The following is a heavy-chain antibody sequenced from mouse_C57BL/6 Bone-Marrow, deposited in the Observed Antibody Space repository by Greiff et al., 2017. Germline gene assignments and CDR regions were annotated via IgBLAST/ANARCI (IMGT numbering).Heavy chain of an antibody. CDR3: AREDGSSYMYYFDY. CDR2: ISYDGSN. CDR1: GYSITSGYY. D-gene: IGHD1-1*01. V-gene: IGHV3-6*01. Sequence: EVQLQESGPGLVKPSQSLSLTCSVTGYSITSGYYWNWIRQFPGNKLEWMGYISYDGSNNYNPSLKNRISITRDTSKNQFFLKLNSVTTEDTATYYCAREDGSSYMYYFDYWGQGTTLTVSS. J-gene: IGHJ2*01.